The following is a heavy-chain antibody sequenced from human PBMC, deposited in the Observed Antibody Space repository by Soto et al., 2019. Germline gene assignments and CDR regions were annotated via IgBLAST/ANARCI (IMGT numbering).Heavy chain of an antibody. V-gene: IGHV3-66*01. CDR2: IYSGGST. D-gene: IGHD1-26*01. CDR1: GFTVSSNY. Sequence: LSLTCAASGFTVSSNYMSWVRQAPGKGLEWVSVIYSGGSTYYADSVKGRFTISRDNSKNTLYLQMNSLRAEDTAVYYCAGEVGADAFDIWGQGTMVTVSS. J-gene: IGHJ3*02. CDR3: AGEVGADAFDI.